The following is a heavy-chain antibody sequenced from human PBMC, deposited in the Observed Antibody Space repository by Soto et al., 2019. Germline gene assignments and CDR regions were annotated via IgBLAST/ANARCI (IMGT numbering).Heavy chain of an antibody. D-gene: IGHD3-22*01. CDR3: ARRDSSGYYGWFDP. V-gene: IGHV4-39*01. J-gene: IGHJ5*02. CDR2: IYSSGST. CDR1: GGSISSSSYY. Sequence: KTSETLSLTCTVSGGSISSSSYYWGWIRQPPGQGLEWIGSIYSSGSTYYNPSLKSRVTISVDTSKNQFSLKLSSVTAADTAVYYCARRDSSGYYGWFDPWGQGTLVTVSS.